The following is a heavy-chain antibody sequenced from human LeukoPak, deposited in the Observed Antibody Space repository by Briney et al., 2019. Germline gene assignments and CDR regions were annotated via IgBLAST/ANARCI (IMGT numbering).Heavy chain of an antibody. Sequence: SETLSLTCTVSGGPISGYYWSWIRQPAGKGLEWIGRIYTSGSTNYNPSLKSRVTMSVDTSKNQFSLKLSSVTAADTAVYYCARDRYYYDSSGLRYFDYWGQGTLVTVSS. CDR1: GGPISGYY. V-gene: IGHV4-4*07. J-gene: IGHJ4*02. CDR3: ARDRYYYDSSGLRYFDY. D-gene: IGHD3-22*01. CDR2: IYTSGST.